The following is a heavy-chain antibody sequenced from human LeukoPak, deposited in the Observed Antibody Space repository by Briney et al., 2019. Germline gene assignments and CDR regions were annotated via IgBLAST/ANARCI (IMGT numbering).Heavy chain of an antibody. CDR3: ARPRAAIIATFHLDAFDI. Sequence: ASVKVSCKASGYTFTGYYIHWVRQAPGQGLEWMGWINPNSGVTHYAQKFQGRVTMTRDTPISTAYMELSRLRSDDTAVYFCARPRAAIIATFHLDAFDIWGQGTMVTVSS. CDR1: GYTFTGYY. D-gene: IGHD3-16*02. J-gene: IGHJ3*02. V-gene: IGHV1-2*02. CDR2: INPNSGVT.